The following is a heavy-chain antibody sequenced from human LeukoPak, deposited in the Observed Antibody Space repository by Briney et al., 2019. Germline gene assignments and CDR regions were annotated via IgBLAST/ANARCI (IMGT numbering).Heavy chain of an antibody. Sequence: SETLSLTCTVSGGSISSYYWSWIRQPPGKGLEWIGYIYYSGSTNYNPSLKSRVTISVDTSKNQFSLKLSSVTAADTAVYYCARGLTYYYGFDCWGQGTLVTVSS. CDR2: IYYSGST. CDR3: ARGLTYYYGFDC. J-gene: IGHJ4*02. CDR1: GGSISSYY. V-gene: IGHV4-59*01. D-gene: IGHD3-10*01.